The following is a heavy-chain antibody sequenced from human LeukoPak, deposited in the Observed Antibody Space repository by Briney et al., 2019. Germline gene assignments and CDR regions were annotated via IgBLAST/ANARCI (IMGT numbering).Heavy chain of an antibody. Sequence: GVSLRLSCAASGFTFSSYSMNWVRQAPGKGLEWVSSISSSSSYIYYADSVKGRFTISRDNAKNSLYLQMNSLRAEDTAVYYCAREPGGYGLYYFDYWGQGTLVTVSS. D-gene: IGHD5-18*01. J-gene: IGHJ4*02. CDR3: AREPGGYGLYYFDY. CDR1: GFTFSSYS. CDR2: ISSSSSYI. V-gene: IGHV3-21*01.